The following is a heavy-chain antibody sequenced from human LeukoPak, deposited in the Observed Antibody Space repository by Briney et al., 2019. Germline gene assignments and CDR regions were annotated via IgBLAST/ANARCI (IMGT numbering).Heavy chain of an antibody. CDR2: INPNSGGT. V-gene: IGHV1-2*02. CDR1: GGTFSSYA. CDR3: ARGPLRLGGYCSGGSCRNLHPPDY. Sequence: ASVKVSCKASGGTFSSYAISWVRQAPGQGLEWMGWINPNSGGTNYAQKFQGRVTMTRDTSISTAYMELSRLRSDDTAVYYCARGPLRLGGYCSGGSCRNLHPPDYWGQGTLVTVSS. D-gene: IGHD2-15*01. J-gene: IGHJ4*02.